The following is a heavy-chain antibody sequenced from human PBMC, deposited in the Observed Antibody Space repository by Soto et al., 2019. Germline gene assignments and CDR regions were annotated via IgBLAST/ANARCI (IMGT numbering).Heavy chain of an antibody. CDR2: ISHRGNT. D-gene: IGHD3-22*01. Sequence: PSETLSLTCGVSGASISLAGYSWTWIRQPPGKGLEWIGYISHRGNTYYNPSLRSRVTISVDRSKNEFSLNLRSVTAADTAMYYCARYDSSGDFDYWGQGTLVTVSS. V-gene: IGHV4-30-2*01. CDR1: GASISLAGYS. J-gene: IGHJ4*02. CDR3: ARYDSSGDFDY.